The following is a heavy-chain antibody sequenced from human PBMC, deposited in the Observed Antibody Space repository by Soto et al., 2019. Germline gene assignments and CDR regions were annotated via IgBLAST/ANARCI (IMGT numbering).Heavy chain of an antibody. J-gene: IGHJ4*02. Sequence: PSETLSLTCAVFGAYIDNNRCWSWVRQSPGKGLEWIGEVTRSGSTNYNPSLKSRVTISIDTSNKPPSLHLSSVPAADTALYYCARQKVSRFYGEVDFFDYWGLGTLVTVS. CDR3: ARQKVSRFYGEVDFFDY. V-gene: IGHV4-4*02. D-gene: IGHD4-17*01. CDR2: VTRSGST. CDR1: GAYIDNNRC.